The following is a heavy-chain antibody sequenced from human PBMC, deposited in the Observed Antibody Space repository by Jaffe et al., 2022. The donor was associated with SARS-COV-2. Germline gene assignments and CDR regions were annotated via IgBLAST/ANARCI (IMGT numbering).Heavy chain of an antibody. CDR2: ISYDGSNK. Sequence: QVQLVESGGGVVQPGRSLRLSCAASGFTFSSYAMHWVRQAPGKGLEWVAVISYDGSNKYYADSVKGRFTISRDNSKNTLYLQMNSLRAEDTAVYYCARDTGYSGYGWGQGTLVTVSS. CDR1: GFTFSSYA. D-gene: IGHD5-12*01. CDR3: ARDTGYSGYG. V-gene: IGHV3-30-3*01. J-gene: IGHJ4*02.